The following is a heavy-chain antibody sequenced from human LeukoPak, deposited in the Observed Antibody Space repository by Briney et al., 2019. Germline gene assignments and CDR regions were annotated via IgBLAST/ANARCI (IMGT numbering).Heavy chain of an antibody. CDR3: ATQLGYYYDSSLRRYYFDY. Sequence: GGSLRLSCAASGFTFSSYGMHWVRQAPGKGLEWVAVISYDGSNKYYADSVKGRFTISRDNSKNTLYLQMNSLRAEDTAVYYCATQLGYYYDSSLRRYYFDYWGQGTLVTVSS. CDR1: GFTFSSYG. D-gene: IGHD3-22*01. V-gene: IGHV3-30*03. J-gene: IGHJ4*02. CDR2: ISYDGSNK.